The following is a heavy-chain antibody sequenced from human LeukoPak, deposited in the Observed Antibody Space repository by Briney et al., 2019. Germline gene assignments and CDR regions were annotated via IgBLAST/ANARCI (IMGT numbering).Heavy chain of an antibody. J-gene: IGHJ4*02. D-gene: IGHD6-13*01. CDR1: GGSISSYY. Sequence: SETLSLTCTVSGGSISSYYWSWIRQPPGKGLEWIGYIYYSGTTNYNPSLKSRVTIAVDTSRNQFSLKLSSVTAADTAVYYCARGVYIAAAQYGYWGQGTLVTVSS. CDR3: ARGVYIAAAQYGY. CDR2: IYYSGTT. V-gene: IGHV4-59*01.